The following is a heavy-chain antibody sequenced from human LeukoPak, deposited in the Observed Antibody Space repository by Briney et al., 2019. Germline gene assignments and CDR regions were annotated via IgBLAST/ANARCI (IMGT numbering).Heavy chain of an antibody. CDR1: GFTFSSYA. J-gene: IGHJ4*02. CDR2: MSYDGGTK. CDR3: AKVPRQNGWFPLSDY. D-gene: IGHD6-19*01. Sequence: PGRSLRLSCAASGFTFSSYAVHWVRQAPGKGLEWVAVMSYDGGTKYYAESVKGRFTISRDNSKNTLYLQINSLRAEDTAVYYCAKVPRQNGWFPLSDYWGQGALVTVSS. V-gene: IGHV3-30*18.